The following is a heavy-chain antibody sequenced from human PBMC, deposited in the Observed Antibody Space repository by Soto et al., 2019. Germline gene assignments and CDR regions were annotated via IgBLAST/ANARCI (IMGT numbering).Heavy chain of an antibody. Sequence: PGGSLRLSCTASGFTFGDYAINWVRQVPGKGLEWLGFIRNDIYNETTEYAASVKGRIIISRDDSKSMACLQMDSLKTEDTGVYYCTRGRDGYNPYYFLYWGQGALVTVSS. V-gene: IGHV3-49*04. CDR1: GFTFGDYA. CDR2: IRNDIYNETT. D-gene: IGHD5-12*01. J-gene: IGHJ4*02. CDR3: TRGRDGYNPYYFLY.